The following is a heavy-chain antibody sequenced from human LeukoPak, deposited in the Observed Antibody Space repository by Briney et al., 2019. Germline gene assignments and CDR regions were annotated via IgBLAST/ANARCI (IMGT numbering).Heavy chain of an antibody. Sequence: GGSLRLSCAASGFTSSSYWMSWVRQAPGKGLEWVANIKQDGSEKYYVDSVKGRFTISRDNAKNSLYLQMNSLRAEDTAVYYCARGIAAAGTEFDYWGLGTLVTVSS. CDR2: IKQDGSEK. D-gene: IGHD6-13*01. V-gene: IGHV3-7*01. CDR3: ARGIAAAGTEFDY. J-gene: IGHJ4*02. CDR1: GFTSSSYW.